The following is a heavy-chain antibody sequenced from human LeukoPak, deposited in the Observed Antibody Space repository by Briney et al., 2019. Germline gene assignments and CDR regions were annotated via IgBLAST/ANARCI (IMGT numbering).Heavy chain of an antibody. Sequence: PGGSLRLSCAASGFSFSTYAMSWVRQAPGKGLEWISGISSSSVDTHYAESVKGRFRVSRDNSKTTLYLQMNSLRGEDTAVYYCASGTYRLGDYWGQGVLVAVSS. D-gene: IGHD3-10*01. CDR2: ISSSSVDT. J-gene: IGHJ4*02. V-gene: IGHV3-23*01. CDR1: GFSFSTYA. CDR3: ASGTYRLGDY.